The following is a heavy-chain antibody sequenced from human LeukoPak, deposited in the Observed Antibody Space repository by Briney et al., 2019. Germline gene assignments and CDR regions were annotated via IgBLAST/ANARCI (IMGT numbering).Heavy chain of an antibody. CDR1: GFTFDDYA. D-gene: IGHD4-17*01. J-gene: IGHJ4*02. CDR2: ISWNSGSI. Sequence: GRSLRLSCAASGFTFDDYAMHWVRQAPGKGLEWVSGISWNSGSIGYADSVKGRFTISRDNAKNSLYLQMNSLRAEDTALYYCAKDRIGRVTTLPDYWGQGTLVTVSS. V-gene: IGHV3-9*01. CDR3: AKDRIGRVTTLPDY.